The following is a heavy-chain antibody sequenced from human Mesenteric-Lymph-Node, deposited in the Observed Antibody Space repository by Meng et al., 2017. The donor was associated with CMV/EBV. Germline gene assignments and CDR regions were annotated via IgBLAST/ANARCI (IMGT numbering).Heavy chain of an antibody. CDR2: ISYSGRT. J-gene: IGHJ2*01. Sequence: ASYWRWIRQHPGKGLEWIGYISYSGRTSYNPSLKSRLTISVDTSKNQFSLTLTSVTAADTAVYYCAKEAPLYYYDDSGYSGWYFDLWGRGTLVTVSS. CDR1: ASY. CDR3: AKEAPLYYYDDSGYSGWYFDL. D-gene: IGHD3-22*01. V-gene: IGHV4-31*02.